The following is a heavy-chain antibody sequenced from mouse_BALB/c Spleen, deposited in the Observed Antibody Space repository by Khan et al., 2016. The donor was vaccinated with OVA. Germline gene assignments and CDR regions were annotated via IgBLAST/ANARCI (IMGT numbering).Heavy chain of an antibody. CDR2: IDPEDGDT. Sequence: VQLQQSGAELVRSGASVKLSCTASAFNIKDYFIHWMKQRPKQGLEWIGWIDPEDGDTECAPKFQGKATMTADASSNTAYLQLSSLTSQDPAVYYCDAADLSLWFDSWGQGTPVTVSA. CDR1: AFNIKDYF. J-gene: IGHJ3*01. CDR3: DAADLSLWFDS. V-gene: IGHV14-4*02. D-gene: IGHD6-1*01.